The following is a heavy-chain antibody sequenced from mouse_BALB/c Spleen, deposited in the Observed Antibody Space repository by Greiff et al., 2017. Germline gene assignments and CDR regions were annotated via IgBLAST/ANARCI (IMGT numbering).Heavy chain of an antibody. V-gene: IGHV1-67*01. CDR3: ASSYGNYGGYAIDY. CDR2: ISTYYGNT. CDR1: GYTFTDYA. D-gene: IGHD2-1*01. J-gene: IGHJ4*01. Sequence: QVQLQQSGPELVRPGVSVKISCKGSGYTFTDYAMHWVKQSHAKSLEWIGVISTYYGNTNYNQKFKGKATMTVDKSSSTAYMELARLTSEDSAIYYCASSYGNYGGYAIDYWGQGTSVTVSA.